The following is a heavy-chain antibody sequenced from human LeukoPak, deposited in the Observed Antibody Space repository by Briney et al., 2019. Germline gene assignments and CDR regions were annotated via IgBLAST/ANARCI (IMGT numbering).Heavy chain of an antibody. CDR2: IYHSGST. D-gene: IGHD1-1*01. CDR1: GYSISSGYY. J-gene: IGHJ4*02. CDR3: SGELAGTTVHY. V-gene: IGHV4-38-2*02. Sequence: SETLSLTCTVSGYSISSGYYWGWIRQPPGKGLEWIGSIYHSGSTYYNPSLRSRLTISVDTSKNQFSLKLSSVTAADTAVYFCSGELAGTTVHYWGQGALVTVSS.